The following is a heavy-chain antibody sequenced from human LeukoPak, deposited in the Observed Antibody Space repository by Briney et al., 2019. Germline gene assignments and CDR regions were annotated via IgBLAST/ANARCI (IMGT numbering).Heavy chain of an antibody. V-gene: IGHV4-38-2*01. D-gene: IGHD3-3*01. CDR2: IYHSGST. CDR3: ARGLTYDFWSGYYSGYFDY. CDR1: GYSISSGYY. Sequence: SETLSLTCAVSGYSISSGYYWGWMRQPPGKGLEWIGSIYHSGSTYYNPSLKSRVTISVDTSKNQFSLKLSSVTAADTAVYYCARGLTYDFWSGYYSGYFDYWGQGTLVTVSS. J-gene: IGHJ4*02.